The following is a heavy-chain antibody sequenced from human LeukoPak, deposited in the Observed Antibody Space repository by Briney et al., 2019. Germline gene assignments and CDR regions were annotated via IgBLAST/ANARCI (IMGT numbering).Heavy chain of an antibody. J-gene: IGHJ5*02. D-gene: IGHD6-6*01. V-gene: IGHV1-18*01. CDR3: ARILEAALFADWFDP. CDR1: GYTFTSYG. Sequence: ASVKVSCKASGYTFTSYGISWVRQAPGQGLEWMGWISAYNGNTNHAQKLQGRVTMTTDTSTSTAYMELRSLRSDDTAVYYCARILEAALFADWFDPWGQGTLVTVSS. CDR2: ISAYNGNT.